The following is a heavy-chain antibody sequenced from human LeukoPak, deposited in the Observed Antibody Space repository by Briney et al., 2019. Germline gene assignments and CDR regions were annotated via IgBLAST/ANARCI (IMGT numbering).Heavy chain of an antibody. Sequence: GESLKISCKWSGYRFTSNWIAWVRQMPGKGLEWMGIIYPGDSDTRYSPSFQGQVTISADKSISTAYLQWSSLRASDTAIYFCAYGKYYFDYWGQGTLVTVSS. D-gene: IGHD3-16*01. V-gene: IGHV5-51*01. CDR3: AYGKYYFDY. CDR1: GYRFTSNW. CDR2: IYPGDSDT. J-gene: IGHJ4*02.